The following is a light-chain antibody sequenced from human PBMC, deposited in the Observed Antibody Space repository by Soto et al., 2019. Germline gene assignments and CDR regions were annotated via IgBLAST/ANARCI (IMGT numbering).Light chain of an antibody. CDR3: VQRNNSPPWGLT. Sequence: EIVLTQSPATLSLSQGERATLSCRASQSVSSYFAWYQQKPGQAPRLLIYDASNRATGIPARFSGSGSGADFTLNISSQQTEDFAVYYSVQRNNSPPWGLTFGGATKVEIK. J-gene: IGKJ4*01. CDR2: DAS. CDR1: QSVSSY. V-gene: IGKV3-11*01.